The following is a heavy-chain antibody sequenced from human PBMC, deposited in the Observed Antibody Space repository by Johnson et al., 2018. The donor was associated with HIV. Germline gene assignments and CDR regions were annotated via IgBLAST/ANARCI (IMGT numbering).Heavy chain of an antibody. D-gene: IGHD6-25*01. V-gene: IGHV3-53*01. Sequence: VQLVESGGGLIQPGGSLRLSCAASGFTVSSNYMSWVRQAPGKGLEWVSVIYSGGRTYYADSVKGRFTISRDNSKNTLYVQMNSLRAEDTAVYYCAKETPSSGGTFDIWGQGTMVTVSS. CDR1: GFTVSSNY. CDR3: AKETPSSGGTFDI. J-gene: IGHJ3*02. CDR2: IYSGGRT.